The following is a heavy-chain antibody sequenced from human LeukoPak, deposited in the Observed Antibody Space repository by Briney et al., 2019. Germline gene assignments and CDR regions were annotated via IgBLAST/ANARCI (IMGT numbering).Heavy chain of an antibody. CDR2: ISGFNGET. Sequence: ASVKVSCKASGYTFTSHGISWVRQAPGQGLEWMGWISGFNGETHYAQNLQGRVTMTTGTSTSTAYMELRSLRSDDTAVYYCARDPSNTSGRYTYFDYWGQGTLVTVSS. CDR1: GYTFTSHG. V-gene: IGHV1-18*01. CDR3: ARDPSNTSGRYTYFDY. J-gene: IGHJ4*02. D-gene: IGHD3-16*02.